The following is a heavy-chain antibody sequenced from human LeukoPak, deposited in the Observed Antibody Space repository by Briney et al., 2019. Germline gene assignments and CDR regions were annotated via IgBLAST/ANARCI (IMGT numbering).Heavy chain of an antibody. CDR3: ARTPPTYDILTGYYPLDY. Sequence: ASVKVSCKASGYTFTGYYMHWVRQAPGQGLEWMGWINPNSGGTNYAQKFQGRVTMTRDTSISTAYMELSRLRSDDTAVYYCARTPPTYDILTGYYPLDYWGQGTLVTVSS. V-gene: IGHV1-2*02. J-gene: IGHJ4*02. CDR2: INPNSGGT. D-gene: IGHD3-9*01. CDR1: GYTFTGYY.